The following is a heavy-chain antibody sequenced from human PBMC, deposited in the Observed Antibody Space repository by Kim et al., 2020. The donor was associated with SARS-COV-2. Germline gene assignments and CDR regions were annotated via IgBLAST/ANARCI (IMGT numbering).Heavy chain of an antibody. J-gene: IGHJ4*02. D-gene: IGHD3-22*01. CDR1: GFTFSSYG. Sequence: GGSLRLSCAASGFTFSSYGMHWVRQAPGKGLEWVAVIWYDGSNKYYADSVKGRFTISRDNSKNTLYLQMNSLRAEDTAVYYCARDFSPRDYDMWGYYFDYWGQGTLVTVSS. CDR3: ARDFSPRDYDMWGYYFDY. V-gene: IGHV3-33*01. CDR2: IWYDGSNK.